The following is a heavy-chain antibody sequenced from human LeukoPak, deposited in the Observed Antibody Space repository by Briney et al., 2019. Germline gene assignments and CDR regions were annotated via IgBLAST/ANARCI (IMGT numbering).Heavy chain of an antibody. CDR3: AKDHGDYFDY. CDR1: GFTFSGYS. J-gene: IGHJ4*02. CDR2: ISGSGGST. D-gene: IGHD4-17*01. Sequence: GGSLRLSCVASGFTFSGYSINWVRQAPGKGLEWVSAISGSGGSTYYADSVKGRFTISRDNSKNTLYLQMNSLRAEDTAVYYCAKDHGDYFDYWGQGTLVTVSS. V-gene: IGHV3-23*01.